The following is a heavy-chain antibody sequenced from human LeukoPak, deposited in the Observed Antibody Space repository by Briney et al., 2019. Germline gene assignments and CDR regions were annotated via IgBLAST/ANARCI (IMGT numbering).Heavy chain of an antibody. V-gene: IGHV3-33*01. CDR3: APQSGRTGALDI. CDR1: GFTFSSYG. J-gene: IGHJ3*02. D-gene: IGHD1/OR15-1a*01. CDR2: ILYDRSNK. Sequence: GGSLRLSCAASGFTFSSYGMHWVRQAPGKGLEWVAGILYDRSNKYYVDSVKGRFTISRDNSKNTVYLQMNSLRVEDTAMYYCAPQSGRTGALDIWGQGTLVTVSS.